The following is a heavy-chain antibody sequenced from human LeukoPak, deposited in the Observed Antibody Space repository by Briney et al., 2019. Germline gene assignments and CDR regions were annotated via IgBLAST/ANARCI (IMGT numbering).Heavy chain of an antibody. CDR3: ARDGAYYDSSGYYSKDY. Sequence: GGSLRLSCAASGFTFSDYNKSWIRQAPGPGLERASYISSSGSTIYYADSVKGRFTISRDNAKNSLYLQMNSLRAEDTAVYYCARDGAYYDSSGYYSKDYWGQGTLVTVSS. J-gene: IGHJ4*02. D-gene: IGHD3-22*01. CDR1: GFTFSDYN. V-gene: IGHV3-11*01. CDR2: ISSSGSTI.